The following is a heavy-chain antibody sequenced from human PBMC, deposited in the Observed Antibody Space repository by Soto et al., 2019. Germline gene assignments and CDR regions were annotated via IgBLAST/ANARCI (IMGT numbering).Heavy chain of an antibody. V-gene: IGHV1-69*13. CDR2: IIPIFGTA. Sequence: ASVKVSCKASGGTFSSYAISWVRQAPGQGLEWMGGIIPIFGTANYAQKFQGRVTITADESTSTAYMELSSLRSEDTAVYYCARGGGRLPRVRSGMDVWGQGTKVTVSS. J-gene: IGHJ6*02. CDR3: ARGGGRLPRVRSGMDV. CDR1: GGTFSSYA. D-gene: IGHD3-16*01.